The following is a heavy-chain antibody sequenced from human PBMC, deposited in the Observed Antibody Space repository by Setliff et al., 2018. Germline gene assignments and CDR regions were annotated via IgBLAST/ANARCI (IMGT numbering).Heavy chain of an antibody. CDR1: DDSISSRHYY. CDR3: ARGIEYYDILTGYSPRFDY. D-gene: IGHD3-9*01. CDR2: INHSGST. J-gene: IGHJ4*02. Sequence: SETLSLTCTVSDDSISSRHYYWSWIRQPPGKGLEWIGEINHSGSTNYNPSLKSRVTISVDTSKNQFSLKLSSVTAADTAVYYCARGIEYYDILTGYSPRFDYWGQGTLVTVSS. V-gene: IGHV4-39*07.